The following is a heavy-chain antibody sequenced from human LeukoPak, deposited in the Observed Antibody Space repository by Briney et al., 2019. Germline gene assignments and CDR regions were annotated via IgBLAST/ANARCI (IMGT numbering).Heavy chain of an antibody. V-gene: IGHV3-23*01. J-gene: IGHJ2*01. CDR3: AKGRISFWYFDL. CDR1: EFTLSNYY. CDR2: ISSNGVSR. D-gene: IGHD2/OR15-2a*01. Sequence: PGGSLRLSCEVSEFTLSNYYTAWVRQAPGKGLEWVSAISSNGVSRTYADSARGRFTISKDNSNNALFLEMNSLRVEDTAIYYCAKGRISFWYFDLWGRGTPVSVSS.